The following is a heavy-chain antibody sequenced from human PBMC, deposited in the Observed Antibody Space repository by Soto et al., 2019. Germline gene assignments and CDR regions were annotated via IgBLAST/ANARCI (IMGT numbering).Heavy chain of an antibody. Sequence: ASVKVSCKASGYTFTSYGISWVRQAPGQGLEWMGWISAYNGNTNYAQKLQGGVTMTTDTSTSTAYMELRSLRSDDTAVYYCARDRSYDFWSGYPIPYYYYYGMDVWGQGTTVTVSS. J-gene: IGHJ6*02. CDR2: ISAYNGNT. V-gene: IGHV1-18*01. D-gene: IGHD3-3*01. CDR3: ARDRSYDFWSGYPIPYYYYYGMDV. CDR1: GYTFTSYG.